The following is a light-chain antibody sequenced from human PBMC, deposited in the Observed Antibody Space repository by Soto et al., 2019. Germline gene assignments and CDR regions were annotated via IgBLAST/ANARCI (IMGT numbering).Light chain of an antibody. J-gene: IGKJ1*01. Sequence: DIHMTQSPSSLSASVGDRVTITCRASQSISSWLAWYQQKPGKAPKLLIYDASSLESGVPSRFSGSGSGTEFALTISSLQPDDFATYYCQQYNGYSWTFGQGTKVDIK. V-gene: IGKV1-5*01. CDR2: DAS. CDR3: QQYNGYSWT. CDR1: QSISSW.